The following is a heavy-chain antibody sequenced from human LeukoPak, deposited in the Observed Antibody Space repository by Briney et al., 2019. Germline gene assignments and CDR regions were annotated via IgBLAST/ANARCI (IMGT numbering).Heavy chain of an antibody. CDR1: GFTLSTYW. D-gene: IGHD3-16*02. Sequence: GGSLRLSCAASGFTLSTYWMHWVRQAPGKGLEWVAVIWYDGRNKFYADSLKGRFTISRDNSKNTLYLQMNSLRAEDTAVYYCARVNRGDAFDIWGQGTLVTVSS. J-gene: IGHJ3*02. CDR3: ARVNRGDAFDI. V-gene: IGHV3-33*08. CDR2: IWYDGRNK.